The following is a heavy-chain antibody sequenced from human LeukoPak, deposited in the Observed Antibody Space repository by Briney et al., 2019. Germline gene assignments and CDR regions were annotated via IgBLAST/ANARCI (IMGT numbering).Heavy chain of an antibody. J-gene: IGHJ5*02. D-gene: IGHD6-19*01. CDR1: GFTFSSYG. CDR3: ARDALSGWPLFYFHP. CDR2: VSYDRGKQ. Sequence: PGRSLRLSCAASGFTFSSYGMHWVRQAPGKGLEWVAGVSYDRGKQFYADSVKGRFTISRDNSKNTLSMVLSSLKGEDTAVYFCARDALSGWPLFYFHPWGQGTLVAVSS. V-gene: IGHV3-30*12.